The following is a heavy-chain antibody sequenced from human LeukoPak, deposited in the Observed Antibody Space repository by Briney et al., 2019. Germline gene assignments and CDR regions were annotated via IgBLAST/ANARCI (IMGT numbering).Heavy chain of an antibody. Sequence: GGSLRLSCAASGFTFSSYGMHWVRQAPGKGLEWVAVIWYDGSNKYYADSVKGRFTISRDNAKNTLYLQMNSLRVDDTAVYYCARHIFAEEDYWGQGTLVTVSS. CDR3: ARHIFAEEDY. CDR2: IWYDGSNK. J-gene: IGHJ4*02. V-gene: IGHV3-33*01. D-gene: IGHD3-3*01. CDR1: GFTFSSYG.